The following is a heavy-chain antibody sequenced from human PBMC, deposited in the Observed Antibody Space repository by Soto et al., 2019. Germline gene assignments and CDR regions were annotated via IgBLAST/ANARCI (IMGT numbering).Heavy chain of an antibody. D-gene: IGHD2-2*01. CDR2: INHSGST. V-gene: IGHV4-34*01. CDR3: ARDHNPVCSSTSCYAFDY. Sequence: PSETLSLTCAVYGGSFSGYYGSWIRQPPGKGLEWIGEINHSGSTNYNPSLKSRVTISVDTSKNQFSLKLSSVTAADTAVYYCARDHNPVCSSTSCYAFDYWGQGTLVTAPQ. CDR1: GGSFSGYY. J-gene: IGHJ4*02.